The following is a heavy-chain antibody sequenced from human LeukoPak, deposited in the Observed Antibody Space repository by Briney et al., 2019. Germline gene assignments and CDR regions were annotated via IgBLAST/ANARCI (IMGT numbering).Heavy chain of an antibody. D-gene: IGHD3-10*01. CDR2: IYYSGST. CDR3: ARDNYYYGSGSYSY. V-gene: IGHV4-39*07. Sequence: ASETLSLTCTVSGGSISSSSYYWGWIRQPPGKGLEWIGSIYYSGSTYYNPSLKSRVTISVDTSKNQFSLKLSSVTTADTAVYYCARDNYYYGSGSYSYWGQGTLITVSS. J-gene: IGHJ4*02. CDR1: GGSISSSSYY.